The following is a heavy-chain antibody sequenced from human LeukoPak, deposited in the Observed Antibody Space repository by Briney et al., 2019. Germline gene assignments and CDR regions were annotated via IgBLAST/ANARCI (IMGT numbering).Heavy chain of an antibody. CDR3: ARDTNDCSSTSCYTPPHNWFDP. D-gene: IGHD2-2*02. CDR2: INPSGGST. CDR1: GYTFTSYY. V-gene: IGHV1-46*01. Sequence: APVKVSCKASGYTFTSYYMHWVRQAPGQGLEWMGIINPSGGSTSYAQKFQGRVTMTRDTSTSTVYMELSSLRSEDTAVYYCARDTNDCSSTSCYTPPHNWFDPWGQGTLVTVSS. J-gene: IGHJ5*02.